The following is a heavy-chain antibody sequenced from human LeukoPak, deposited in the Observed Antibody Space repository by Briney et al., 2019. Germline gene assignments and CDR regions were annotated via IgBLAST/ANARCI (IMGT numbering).Heavy chain of an antibody. CDR2: IIPIFGTA. J-gene: IGHJ4*02. Sequence: SVKVSCKASGGTFSSYAISWVRQAPGQGLEWMGGIIPIFGTANYAQKFQGRVTITAAESTSTAYMELSSLRSEDTAVYYCARVDGGPEHLDWLLRNWGQGTLVTVSS. CDR3: ARVDGGPEHLDWLLRN. CDR1: GGTFSSYA. D-gene: IGHD3-9*01. V-gene: IGHV1-69*13.